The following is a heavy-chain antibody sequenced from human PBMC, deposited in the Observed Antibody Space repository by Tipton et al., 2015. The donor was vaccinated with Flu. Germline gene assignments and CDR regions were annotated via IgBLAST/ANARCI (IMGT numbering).Heavy chain of an antibody. V-gene: IGHV4-31*03. D-gene: IGHD3-22*01. CDR3: ARVDDSSGSKVSDAFDF. Sequence: GLVKPSQTLSLTCIVSGDSISSNNYYWSWIRQHPGTGLEWIGYIYHTGKTYYNPSLEGRVTISVDTSTNQFSLSLKSVTAADTAVYYCARVDDSSGSKVSDAFDFWGHGTMVTAAS. CDR2: IYHTGKT. CDR1: GDSISSNNYY. J-gene: IGHJ3*01.